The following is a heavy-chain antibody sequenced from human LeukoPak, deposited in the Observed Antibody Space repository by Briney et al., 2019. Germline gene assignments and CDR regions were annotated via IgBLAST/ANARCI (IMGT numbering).Heavy chain of an antibody. CDR3: ARDPNLYCTNGVCYLDYYYGMDV. D-gene: IGHD2-8*01. CDR2: TYYRSKWYN. J-gene: IGHJ6*02. Sequence: SQTLSLTCPISGDSVSSNSAAWNWIRQSPSRGLEWLGRTYYRSKWYNDYAVSVKSRITINPDTSKNQFSLQLNSVTPEDTAVYYCARDPNLYCTNGVCYLDYYYGMDVWGQGTTVTVSS. CDR1: GDSVSSNSAA. V-gene: IGHV6-1*01.